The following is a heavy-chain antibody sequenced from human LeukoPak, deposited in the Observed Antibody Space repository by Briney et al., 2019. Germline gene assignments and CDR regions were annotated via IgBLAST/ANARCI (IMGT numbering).Heavy chain of an antibody. J-gene: IGHJ6*03. V-gene: IGHV3-7*01. CDR3: AREHYFYYMDD. Sequence: GGSLRLSCAASGFTFSSQWMSWVRQAPGKGLEWVANVNQGGTEKYYVDSVKGRFTISRDNAENSLYLQMNSLRAEDTAVYYCAREHYFYYMDDWGKGTTVTVSS. CDR1: GFTFSSQW. CDR2: VNQGGTEK.